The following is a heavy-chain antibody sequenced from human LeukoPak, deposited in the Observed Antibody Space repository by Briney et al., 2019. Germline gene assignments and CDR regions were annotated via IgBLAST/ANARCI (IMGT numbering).Heavy chain of an antibody. J-gene: IGHJ5*02. Sequence: GGSLRLSCAASGFTFSDYYMTWIRQAPGKGLEWVSYISSSGSNIYYADSVKGRFTISRDSAKNSLLLQMSSLRVEDTAVYYCARASRSGYAFDPWGQGTLVTVSS. CDR1: GFTFSDYY. CDR3: ARASRSGYAFDP. CDR2: ISSSGSNI. V-gene: IGHV3-11*01. D-gene: IGHD3-3*01.